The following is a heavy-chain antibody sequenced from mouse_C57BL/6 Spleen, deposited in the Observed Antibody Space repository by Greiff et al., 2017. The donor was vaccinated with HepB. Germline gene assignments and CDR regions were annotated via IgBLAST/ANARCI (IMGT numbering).Heavy chain of an antibody. CDR2: IYPGSGST. J-gene: IGHJ1*03. CDR1: GYTFTSYW. D-gene: IGHD1-1*01. Sequence: QVQLQQPGAELVKPGASVKMSCKASGYTFTSYWITWVKQRPGQGLEWIGDIYPGSGSTNYNEKFKSKATLTVDTSSSPAYMQLSSLTSEDSAVYYCARGAYYGSSSHWYFDVWGTGTTVTVSS. CDR3: ARGAYYGSSSHWYFDV. V-gene: IGHV1-55*01.